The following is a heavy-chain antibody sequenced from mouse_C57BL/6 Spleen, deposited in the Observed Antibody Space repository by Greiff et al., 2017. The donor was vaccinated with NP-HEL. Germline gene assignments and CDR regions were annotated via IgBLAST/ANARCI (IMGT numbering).Heavy chain of an antibody. Sequence: QVQLQQSGAELVKPGASVKLSCKASGYTFTSYWMHWVKQRPGQGLEWIGMIHPNSGSTNYNEKFKSKATLTVDKSSSTAYMQLSSLTSEDSAVYYCARRGSSGNFDYWGQGTTLTVSS. CDR3: ARRGSSGNFDY. V-gene: IGHV1-64*01. J-gene: IGHJ2*01. CDR1: GYTFTSYW. CDR2: IHPNSGST. D-gene: IGHD3-2*02.